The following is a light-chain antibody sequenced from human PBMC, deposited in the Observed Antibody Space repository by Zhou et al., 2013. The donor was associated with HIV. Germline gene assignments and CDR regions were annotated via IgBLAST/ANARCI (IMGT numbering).Light chain of an antibody. Sequence: DIQMTQSPSSLSASVGDRVTITCRASRRISSYLNWYQQKPGKAPKLLIYAASRLQSGVPSRFSGSGSGTDFTLTISSLQPEDFSTYYCQQSYGTPLTFGGGPRWRSN. J-gene: IGKJ4*01. V-gene: IGKV1-39*01. CDR2: AAS. CDR3: QQSYGTPLT. CDR1: RRISSY.